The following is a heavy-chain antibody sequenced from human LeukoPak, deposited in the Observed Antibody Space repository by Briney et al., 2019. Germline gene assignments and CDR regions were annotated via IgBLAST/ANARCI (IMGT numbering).Heavy chain of an antibody. Sequence: SETLSLTCAVYTGSFSDYYWSWIRQFPGKGLEWIGEINDSGSTSYNPSLKSRVTISVDTSRKQFSLKLNSVTVADTAVYTRGHRNWLLSWFDPWGQGTRVTVSS. CDR1: TGSFSDYY. D-gene: IGHD3-22*01. CDR3: GHRNWLLSWFDP. J-gene: IGHJ5*02. V-gene: IGHV4-34*01. CDR2: INDSGST.